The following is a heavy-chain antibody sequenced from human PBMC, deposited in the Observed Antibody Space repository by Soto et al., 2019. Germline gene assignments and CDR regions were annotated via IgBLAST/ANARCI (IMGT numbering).Heavy chain of an antibody. J-gene: IGHJ4*02. Sequence: EVQLLESGGGLIQSGGSLRLSCAASGFTFSTYAMNWVRQTPGKGLEWVATISSSAISTNYADSVKGRFTISRDNSKNVLYLRMTSLRTEDTAVYFCAKKAYDAVTGHYFDYWGQGTLVTVSS. CDR1: GFTFSTYA. V-gene: IGHV3-23*01. CDR2: ISSSAIST. D-gene: IGHD3-9*01. CDR3: AKKAYDAVTGHYFDY.